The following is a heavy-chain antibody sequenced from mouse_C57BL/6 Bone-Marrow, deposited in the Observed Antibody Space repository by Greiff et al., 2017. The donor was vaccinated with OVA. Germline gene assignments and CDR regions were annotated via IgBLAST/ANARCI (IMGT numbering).Heavy chain of an antibody. Sequence: EVQLVESGGGLVKPGGSLKLSCAASGFTFSSYAMSWVRQTPEKRLEWVATISDGGSYTYYPDNVKGRFTISRDNAKNNLYLQMSHLKSEDTAMYYCARDTAYYGYSAWFAYWGQGTLVTVSA. J-gene: IGHJ3*01. CDR3: ARDTAYYGYSAWFAY. CDR2: ISDGGSYT. CDR1: GFTFSSYA. D-gene: IGHD2-9*01. V-gene: IGHV5-4*01.